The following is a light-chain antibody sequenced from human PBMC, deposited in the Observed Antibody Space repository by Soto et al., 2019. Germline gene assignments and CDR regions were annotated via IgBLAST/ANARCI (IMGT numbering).Light chain of an antibody. CDR3: QQYNDYPWT. CDR2: DAS. Sequence: DIQMTQSPSTLSASVGDRVTITCRASQRITSWLAWYQQKPGKDPQLLMYDASSLHSVVPSRFSGTGSGTEFPLTISSLQPDDFATYYCQQYNDYPWTFGQGTKVAIK. CDR1: QRITSW. V-gene: IGKV1-5*01. J-gene: IGKJ1*01.